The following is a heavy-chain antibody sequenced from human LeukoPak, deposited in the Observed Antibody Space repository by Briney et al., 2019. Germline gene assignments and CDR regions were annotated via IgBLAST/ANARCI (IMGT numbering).Heavy chain of an antibody. J-gene: IGHJ4*02. CDR1: GGSFSGYY. CDR2: INHSGST. CDR3: ARFTQYYDFWSGYSHFDY. V-gene: IGHV4-34*01. Sequence: SETLSLTCAVYGGSFSGYYWSWIRQPPGKGLEWIGEINHSGSTNYNPSLKSRVTISVDTSKNQFSLKLSSVTAADTAVYYCARFTQYYDFWSGYSHFDYWGQGTLVTVSS. D-gene: IGHD3-3*01.